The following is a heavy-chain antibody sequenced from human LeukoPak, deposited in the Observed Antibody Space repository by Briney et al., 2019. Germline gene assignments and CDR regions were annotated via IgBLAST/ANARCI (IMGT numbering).Heavy chain of an antibody. CDR1: GGAIRDYN. D-gene: IGHD3-10*01. J-gene: IGHJ5*02. V-gene: IGHV4-59*01. CDR2: ISYSGNT. CDR3: ATTQGSYWASWLDT. Sequence: SETLSLTCSVSGGAIRDYNCNWVRQPPGKGLEWIGYISYSGNTNYNPYLKGRAAISVDTSKNEFSLKLTSVTAADTAVYYCATTQGSYWASWLDTWGQGALVTVSS.